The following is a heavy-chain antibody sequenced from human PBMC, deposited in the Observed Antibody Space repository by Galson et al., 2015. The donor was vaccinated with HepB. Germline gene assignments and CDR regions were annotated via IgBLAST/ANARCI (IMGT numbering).Heavy chain of an antibody. J-gene: IGHJ4*02. CDR3: AAVGLGYCSSTSCYRGYFDY. CDR1: GFTFTSSA. Sequence: SVKVSCKASGFTFTSSAMQWVRQARGQRLEWIGWIVVGSGNTNYAQKFQERVTITRDMSTSTAYMELSSLRSEDTAVYYCAAVGLGYCSSTSCYRGYFDYWGRGTLVTVSS. CDR2: IVVGSGNT. D-gene: IGHD2-2*01. V-gene: IGHV1-58*02.